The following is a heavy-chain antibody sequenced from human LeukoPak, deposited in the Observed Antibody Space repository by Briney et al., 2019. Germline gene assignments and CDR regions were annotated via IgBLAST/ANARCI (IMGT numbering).Heavy chain of an antibody. CDR1: GYTFTSYG. D-gene: IGHD5-12*01. CDR3: ARARLVATILLFMGNYMDV. J-gene: IGHJ6*03. V-gene: IGHV1-2*02. CDR2: INPNSGGT. Sequence: ASVKVSCKASGYTFTSYGISWVRQAPGQGLEWMGWINPNSGGTNYAQKFQGRVTMTRDTSISTAYMELSRLRSDDTAVYYCARARLVATILLFMGNYMDVWGKGTTVTVSS.